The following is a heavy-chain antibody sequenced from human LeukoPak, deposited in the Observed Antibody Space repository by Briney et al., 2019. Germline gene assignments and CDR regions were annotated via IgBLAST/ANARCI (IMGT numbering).Heavy chain of an antibody. CDR1: GFTFSSYS. V-gene: IGHV3-21*01. J-gene: IGHJ3*02. CDR2: ISSSSDYI. Sequence: GGSLRLSCAASGFTFSSYSMNWVRQAPGKGLEWVSSISSSSDYIYYADSLKGRFTISRDNAKNSLYLQMNGLRAEDTAVYYCAREEGGAGLYGFDIWGQGTMVTVSS. CDR3: AREEGGAGLYGFDI. D-gene: IGHD1-26*01.